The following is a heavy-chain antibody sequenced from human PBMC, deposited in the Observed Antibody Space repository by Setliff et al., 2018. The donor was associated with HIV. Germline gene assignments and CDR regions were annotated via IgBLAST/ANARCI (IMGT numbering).Heavy chain of an antibody. D-gene: IGHD1-26*01. J-gene: IGHJ5*02. Sequence: GASVKVSCKASGYTLTSNHMHWVRQAPGQGLEWMGIITPIGGGTNYAQKFQGRVTMTTDTSTSTVYMDLRSLRSADTAVYYCAREVGGSNRFYTPGWIDPWGQGTPVTVSS. CDR3: AREVGGSNRFYTPGWIDP. CDR1: GYTLTSNH. V-gene: IGHV1-46*01. CDR2: ITPIGGGT.